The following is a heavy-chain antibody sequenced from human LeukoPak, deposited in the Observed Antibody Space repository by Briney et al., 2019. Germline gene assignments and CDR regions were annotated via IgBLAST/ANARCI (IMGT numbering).Heavy chain of an antibody. V-gene: IGHV3-23*01. J-gene: IGHJ4*01. Sequence: GGSLRLSCAASGFTFSNSAMSWVRQAPGKGLGWVSTLSGSGITTYYADSVKGRFTISKDNSKNTLYLQMNSLRAEDTAVYYCAKGIYSSGWSYFDYWGHGTLVTVSA. CDR3: AKGIYSSGWSYFDY. CDR1: GFTFSNSA. CDR2: LSGSGITT. D-gene: IGHD6-19*01.